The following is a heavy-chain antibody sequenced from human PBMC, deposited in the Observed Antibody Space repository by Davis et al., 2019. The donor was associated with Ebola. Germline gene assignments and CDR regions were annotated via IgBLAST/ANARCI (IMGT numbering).Heavy chain of an antibody. D-gene: IGHD1-26*01. V-gene: IGHV3-23*01. Sequence: PGGSLRLSCAASGFSFSSYAMTWVRQAPGKGLEWVSGLSGSGGRTYFADSVKGRFTVSRDNAKNTLYLQMDSLRAEDTAIYYCARAPNSGSFSDYWGQGTLVTVSS. CDR2: LSGSGGRT. CDR3: ARAPNSGSFSDY. J-gene: IGHJ4*02. CDR1: GFSFSSYA.